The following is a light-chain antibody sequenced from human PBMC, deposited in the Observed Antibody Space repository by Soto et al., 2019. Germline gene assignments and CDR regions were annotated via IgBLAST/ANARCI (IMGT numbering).Light chain of an antibody. CDR3: LQDYNYPRT. CDR1: QSISSW. V-gene: IGKV1-5*01. Sequence: DIQMTQSPSTLSASVVDRVTITCRASQSISSWLAWYQQKPGKAPKLLIYDASSLESGVPSRFSSSGSGTEFTLTISSLQPDDFATYYCLQDYNYPRTFGQGTKVDI. J-gene: IGKJ1*01. CDR2: DAS.